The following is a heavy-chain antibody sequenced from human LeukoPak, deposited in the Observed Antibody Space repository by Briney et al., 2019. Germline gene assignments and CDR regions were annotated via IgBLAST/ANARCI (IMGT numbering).Heavy chain of an antibody. D-gene: IGHD1-26*01. V-gene: IGHV3-23*01. CDR3: ARGAARLTRDDAFDI. J-gene: IGHJ3*02. Sequence: GGSLRLSCAASGFTFSSYAMSWVRQAPGKGLEWVSALSGSGSTTYYADSVKGRFTISRDNSKNTLYLQMNSLRAEVTAVYYCARGAARLTRDDAFDIWGQGTMVTVSS. CDR2: LSGSGSTT. CDR1: GFTFSSYA.